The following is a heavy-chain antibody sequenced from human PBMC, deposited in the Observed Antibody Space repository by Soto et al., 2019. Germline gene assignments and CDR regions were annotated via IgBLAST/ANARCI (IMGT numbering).Heavy chain of an antibody. CDR2: ISDSDGST. D-gene: IGHD2-15*01. Sequence: EVQLLESGGGLVQPGGSLTLSCAASGFTFSTYAMTWLRQAPGKGLEWVSTISDSDGSTYYADSVKGRFTISRDNSKNTVYLQMNSLRAEDTAVYYCAKEVEGGWYYFDYWGQGTLVTVSS. CDR3: AKEVEGGWYYFDY. V-gene: IGHV3-23*01. CDR1: GFTFSTYA. J-gene: IGHJ4*02.